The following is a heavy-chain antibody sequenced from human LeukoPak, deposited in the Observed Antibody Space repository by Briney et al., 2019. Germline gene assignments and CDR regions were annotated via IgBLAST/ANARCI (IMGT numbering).Heavy chain of an antibody. V-gene: IGHV5-51*01. Sequence: GESLKISCKGSGYSFTNYWIAWVRQMPGRGLEWMGIIYPGDSDTRYSPSFQGQVTISADKSISTAYLQWSSLKASDTAIYYCARPGGSTSQVYYFDYWGQGTLVTVSS. CDR2: IYPGDSDT. CDR1: GYSFTNYW. J-gene: IGHJ4*02. D-gene: IGHD2-2*01. CDR3: ARPGGSTSQVYYFDY.